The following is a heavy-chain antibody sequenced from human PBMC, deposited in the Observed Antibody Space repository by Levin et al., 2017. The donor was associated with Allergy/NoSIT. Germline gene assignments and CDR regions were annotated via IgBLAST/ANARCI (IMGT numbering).Heavy chain of an antibody. J-gene: IGHJ1*01. D-gene: IGHD1-26*01. CDR1: GDSISSSSYY. V-gene: IGHV4-39*01. Sequence: SETLSLTCTVSGDSISSSSYYWGWIRQPPGKGLEWIGSIYYTGNTYYNLSLRSRVTISVDTSKNQFSLRLSSVTAADTAVYYCARHAANTGSYAEYFQHWGQGTLVIVSS. CDR3: ARHAANTGSYAEYFQH. CDR2: IYYTGNT.